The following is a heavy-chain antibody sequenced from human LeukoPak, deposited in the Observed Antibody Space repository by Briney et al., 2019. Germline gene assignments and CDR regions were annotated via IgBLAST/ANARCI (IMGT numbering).Heavy chain of an antibody. CDR3: ARGPYAYTSSATLGSYNWFDP. J-gene: IGHJ5*02. D-gene: IGHD2-2*02. Sequence: GESLKISCKGSGYSFPNYWIGWVRQMPGKGLEWMGIIYPGDSHTRYSPSFQDQVTISVYKSTSTAYLQWSSLKASDTAMYYCARGPYAYTSSATLGSYNWFDPWGQGSLVTVSS. V-gene: IGHV5-51*01. CDR1: GYSFPNYW. CDR2: IYPGDSHT.